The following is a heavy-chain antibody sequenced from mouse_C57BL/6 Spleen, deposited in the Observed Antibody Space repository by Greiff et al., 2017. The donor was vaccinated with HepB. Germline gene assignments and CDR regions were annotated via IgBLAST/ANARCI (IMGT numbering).Heavy chain of an antibody. CDR1: GYTFTSYW. J-gene: IGHJ4*01. CDR2: IDPSDSYT. V-gene: IGHV1-69*01. D-gene: IGHD2-1*01. Sequence: QVHVKQPGAELVMPGASVKLSCKASGYTFTSYWMHWVKQRPGQGLEWIGEIDPSDSYTNYNQKFKGKSTLTVDKSSSTAYMQLSSLTSEDSAVYYCARDPLLSYWGQGTSVTVSS. CDR3: ARDPLLSY.